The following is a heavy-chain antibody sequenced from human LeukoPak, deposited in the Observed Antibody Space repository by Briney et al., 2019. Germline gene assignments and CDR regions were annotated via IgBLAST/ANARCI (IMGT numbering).Heavy chain of an antibody. CDR3: ARRVVTTYHDAFDI. CDR1: GGSISSYY. Sequence: SETLSLTCTVSGGSISSYYWNWIRQPPGKGLEWIGYIYYSGSTNYNPSLKSRVTMSLDTSKNQLSLKLNSVTAADTALYYCARRVVTTYHDAFDIWGQGTMVTVSS. D-gene: IGHD2-21*02. CDR2: IYYSGST. J-gene: IGHJ3*02. V-gene: IGHV4-59*08.